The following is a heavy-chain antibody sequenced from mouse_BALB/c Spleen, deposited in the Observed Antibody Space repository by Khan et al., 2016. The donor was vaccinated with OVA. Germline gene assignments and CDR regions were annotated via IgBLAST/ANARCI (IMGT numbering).Heavy chain of an antibody. D-gene: IGHD2-1*01. V-gene: IGHV1-77*01. CDR2: IYPGSGNT. J-gene: IGHJ4*01. Sequence: QVQLKESGAEVARPGAAVKLSCKASGYTFTDYYINWVKQRTGQGLEWIGEIYPGSGNTYYNEKFKGKATLTADKTSSTAYMQLSSLTSEDSAVYFCASYGKGGAMDYWGQGTSVTVSS. CDR1: GYTFTDYY. CDR3: ASYGKGGAMDY.